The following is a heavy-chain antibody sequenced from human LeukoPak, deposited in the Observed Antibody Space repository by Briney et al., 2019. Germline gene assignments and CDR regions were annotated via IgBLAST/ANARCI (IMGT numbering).Heavy chain of an antibody. V-gene: IGHV3-30*04. CDR1: GFTFSSYA. Sequence: PGGSLRLSCAASGFTFSSYAMHWVRQAPGKGLEWVAVISYDGSNKYYADSVKGRFTISRDNSKNTLYLQMNSLRAEDTAVYYCAKSLYYDSSGPIPYWGQGTLVTVSS. D-gene: IGHD3-22*01. CDR3: AKSLYYDSSGPIPY. J-gene: IGHJ4*02. CDR2: ISYDGSNK.